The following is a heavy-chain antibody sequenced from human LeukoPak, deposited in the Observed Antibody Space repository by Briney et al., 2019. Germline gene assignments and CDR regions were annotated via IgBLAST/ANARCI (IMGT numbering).Heavy chain of an antibody. Sequence: PGGSLRLSCAASGFSFDDYAMHWVRHAPGKGLEWVSLISWDGDTTYYTDSVKGRFTISRDNSKNSLYLQMNSLRAEDTALYYCAKDRDGGYDGFDYWGQGTLVTVSS. CDR1: GFSFDDYA. V-gene: IGHV3-43D*03. CDR2: ISWDGDTT. D-gene: IGHD5-12*01. J-gene: IGHJ4*02. CDR3: AKDRDGGYDGFDY.